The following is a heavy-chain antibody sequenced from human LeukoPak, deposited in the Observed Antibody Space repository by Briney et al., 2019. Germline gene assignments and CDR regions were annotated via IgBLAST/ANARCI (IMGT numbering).Heavy chain of an antibody. D-gene: IGHD6-13*01. V-gene: IGHV3-7*01. CDR3: ARVRIAVALSYLFDY. Sequence: GGSLRLSCAASGFTFSSYWMSWVRQAPGKGLEWVANIKQDGSEKYYVDSVKGRFTISRDNAKNSLYLQMNSLRAEDTAVYYCARVRIAVALSYLFDYWGQGTLVTVSS. J-gene: IGHJ4*02. CDR1: GFTFSSYW. CDR2: IKQDGSEK.